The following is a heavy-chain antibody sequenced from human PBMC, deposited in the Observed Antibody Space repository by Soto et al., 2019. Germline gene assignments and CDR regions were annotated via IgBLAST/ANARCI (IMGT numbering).Heavy chain of an antibody. D-gene: IGHD3-9*01. Sequence: SETLSLTCTVSGGSLSSYYWSWIRQPPGKGLEWIGYIYYSGSTNYNPSLKSRVTISVDTSKNQFSLKLSSVTAADTAVYYCAREPNDILTGYYRYGMDVWGQGTTVTVSS. CDR1: GGSLSSYY. CDR3: AREPNDILTGYYRYGMDV. J-gene: IGHJ6*02. V-gene: IGHV4-59*01. CDR2: IYYSGST.